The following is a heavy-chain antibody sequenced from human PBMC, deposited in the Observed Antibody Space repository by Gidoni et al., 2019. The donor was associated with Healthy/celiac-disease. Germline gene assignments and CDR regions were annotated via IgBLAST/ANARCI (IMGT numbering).Heavy chain of an antibody. CDR1: GFTFSSYC. D-gene: IGHD7-27*01. Sequence: VQLVESGGCLVQPGGSLRLSCAASGFTFSSYCLHWVRQAPGKGLVWVSRINSDGSSTSYADSVKGRFTSSRDNAKNTLYLQMNSLRAEDTAVYYCAREGEANWGLDYWCQGTLVTVSS. J-gene: IGHJ4*02. CDR3: AREGEANWGLDY. CDR2: INSDGSST. V-gene: IGHV3-74*01.